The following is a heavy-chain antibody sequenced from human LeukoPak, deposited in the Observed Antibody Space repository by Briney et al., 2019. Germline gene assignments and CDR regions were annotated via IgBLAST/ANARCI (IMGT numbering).Heavy chain of an antibody. D-gene: IGHD3-3*01. J-gene: IGHJ3*02. CDR1: GGSISSYY. CDR2: IYYSGST. Sequence: SETLSLTCTVSGGSISSYYWSWIRQPPGKGLEWIGYIYYSGSTNYNPSLKSRVTISVDTSKNQFSLKLSSVTAADTAVYYCARAYYDFWSGYSDADDDAFDIWGQGTMVTVSS. V-gene: IGHV4-59*12. CDR3: ARAYYDFWSGYSDADDDAFDI.